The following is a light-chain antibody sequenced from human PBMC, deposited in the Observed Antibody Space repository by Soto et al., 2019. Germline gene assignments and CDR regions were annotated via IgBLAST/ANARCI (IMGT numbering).Light chain of an antibody. J-gene: IGKJ4*01. Sequence: DIQITQSPSTLSASVLDRFIITCRASQSISSWLAWYQQKPGKAPKLLIYKASSLQSGVPSRFSGGGSGTDFTLTISSLQPEDFATYYCQQVNVYPSTFGGGTKVDIK. CDR2: KAS. CDR1: QSISSW. CDR3: QQVNVYPST. V-gene: IGKV1-5*03.